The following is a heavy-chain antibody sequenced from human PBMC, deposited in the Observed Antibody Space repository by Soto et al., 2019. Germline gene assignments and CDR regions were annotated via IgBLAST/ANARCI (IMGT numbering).Heavy chain of an antibody. Sequence: EVQLVESGGGLVQPGGSLRLSCAASGFTLSSYSMNWVPQAPGEGLEWVSYISSSSSTIYYADSVKGRFTISRDNAKNSLYLQMNSLRAEDTAVYYCARDGGYDANWFDPWGQGTLVTVSS. D-gene: IGHD5-12*01. V-gene: IGHV3-48*01. J-gene: IGHJ5*02. CDR2: ISSSSSTI. CDR1: GFTLSSYS. CDR3: ARDGGYDANWFDP.